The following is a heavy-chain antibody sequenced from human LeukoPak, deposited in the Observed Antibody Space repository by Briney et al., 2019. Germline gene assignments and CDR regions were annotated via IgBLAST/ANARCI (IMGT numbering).Heavy chain of an antibody. CDR3: ARGMSGYTEDPFDI. V-gene: IGHV1-18*01. J-gene: IGHJ3*02. CDR2: ISAYNGNT. CDR1: GYTFTSYS. D-gene: IGHD2-2*02. Sequence: SVEVSCKASGYTFTSYSINWVRQAPGQGLGWMAWISAYNGNTNYAQKFQGRVTLTRDTSTSTAYMELRSLRSDDTAVYFCARGMSGYTEDPFDIWGQGTVVTVSS.